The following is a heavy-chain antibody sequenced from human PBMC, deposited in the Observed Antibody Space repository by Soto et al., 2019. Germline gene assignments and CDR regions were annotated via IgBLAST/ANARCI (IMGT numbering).Heavy chain of an antibody. CDR3: ARDQPGYSYGYGLGY. J-gene: IGHJ4*02. CDR2: ISSSSSYI. CDR1: GFTFSSDS. Sequence: EVQLVESGGGLVKPGGSLRLSCAASGFTFSSDSMNWVRQAPGKGLEWVSSISSSSSYIYYAGSVRGRFTISRDNAKNTLYLQMNSLRAEDTAVYYCARDQPGYSYGYGLGYWGQGTLVTVSS. D-gene: IGHD5-18*01. V-gene: IGHV3-21*01.